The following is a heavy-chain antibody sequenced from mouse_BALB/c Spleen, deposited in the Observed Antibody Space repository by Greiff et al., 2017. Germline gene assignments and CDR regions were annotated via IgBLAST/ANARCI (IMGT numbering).Heavy chain of an antibody. J-gene: IGHJ4*01. CDR1: GFNIKDTY. CDR2: IDPSDSET. Sequence: VQLQQSGAELVKPGASVKLSCTASGFNIKDTYMHWVKQRPGQGLEWIGMIDPSDSETHYNQMFKDKATLTVDKSSSTAYMQLSSLTSEDSAVYYCAREGLGTGTGYAMDYWGQGTSVTVSS. V-gene: IGHV1-52*01. CDR3: AREGLGTGTGYAMDY. D-gene: IGHD4-1*01.